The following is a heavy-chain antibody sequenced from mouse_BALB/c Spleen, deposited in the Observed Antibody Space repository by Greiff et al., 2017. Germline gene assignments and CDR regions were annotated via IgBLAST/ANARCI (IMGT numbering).Heavy chain of an antibody. CDR2: INPYNDGT. V-gene: IGHV1-14*01. CDR1: GYTFTSYV. Sequence: EVKLMESGPELVKPGASVKMSCKASGYTFTSYVMHWVKQKPGQGLEWIGYINPYNDGTKYNEKFKGKATLTSDKSSSTAYMELSSLTSEDSAVYYCAREDWDGKRAMDYWGQGTSVTVSS. J-gene: IGHJ4*01. D-gene: IGHD2-3*01. CDR3: AREDWDGKRAMDY.